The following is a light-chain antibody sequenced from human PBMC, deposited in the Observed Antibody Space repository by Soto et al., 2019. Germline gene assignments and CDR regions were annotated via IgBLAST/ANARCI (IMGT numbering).Light chain of an antibody. CDR3: QQYGSSPWT. CDR2: GAS. V-gene: IGKV3-20*01. J-gene: IGKJ1*01. CDR1: QSVSSNY. Sequence: EIVLTQSPGTLSLSPGERATLSCRASQSVSSNYLAWYQQQPGQAPRPLIYGASSRATVLPDRFSGSGAGTDFTLTITRLEFEDFAVYYCQQYGSSPWTFGQGTKVEIK.